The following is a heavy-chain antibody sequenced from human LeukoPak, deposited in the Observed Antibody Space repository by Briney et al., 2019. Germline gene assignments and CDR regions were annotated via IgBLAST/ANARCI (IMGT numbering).Heavy chain of an antibody. CDR3: VREGTGYYFDY. V-gene: IGHV3-64*01. Sequence: GGSLRLSCAASGFTFSRYAMHGVRQAPGKGLEYVSVISSNGGSTYYAKSVKDRFTISRDNSKNTLYLQMGSLRAEDMAVYYCVREGTGYYFDYWGQGTLVTVSS. CDR1: GFTFSRYA. CDR2: ISSNGGST. D-gene: IGHD7-27*01. J-gene: IGHJ4*02.